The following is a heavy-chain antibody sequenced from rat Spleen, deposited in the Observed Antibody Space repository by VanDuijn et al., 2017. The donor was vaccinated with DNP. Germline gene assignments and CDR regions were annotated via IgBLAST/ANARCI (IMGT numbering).Heavy chain of an antibody. CDR2: ITNSGGST. Sequence: EVQLVESGGGLVQPGRSLKLSCAASGFTFSNYYMAWVRQAPTKGLEWVASITNSGGSTYYRDSVKGRFTISRDNAKSTLYLQMDSLRSEDTATYYCTREGTRVSYWGQGTLVTVSS. CDR1: GFTFSNYY. D-gene: IGHD1-4*01. J-gene: IGHJ3*01. V-gene: IGHV5S23*01. CDR3: TREGTRVSY.